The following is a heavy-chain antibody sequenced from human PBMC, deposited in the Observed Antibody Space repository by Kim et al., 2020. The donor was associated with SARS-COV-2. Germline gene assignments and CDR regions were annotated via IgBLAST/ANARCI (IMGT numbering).Heavy chain of an antibody. V-gene: IGHV3-43*01. D-gene: IGHD6-6*01. Sequence: DSGKGRFTISRDNSKNSLYLQMNSLRTEDTALYYCAKEVGYSSSSLRFDYWGQGTLVTVSS. CDR3: AKEVGYSSSSLRFDY. J-gene: IGHJ4*02.